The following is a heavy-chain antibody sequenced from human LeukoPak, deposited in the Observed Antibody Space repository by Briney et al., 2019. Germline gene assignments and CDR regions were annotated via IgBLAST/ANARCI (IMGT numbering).Heavy chain of an antibody. CDR2: IIPIFGTA. CDR3: AVRYCSSTSCYSNDAFDI. D-gene: IGHD2-2*01. CDR1: GGTFSSYA. Sequence: GASVKVSCKASGGTFSSYAISWVRQAPGQGLEWMGGIIPIFGTANYAQEFQGKVTITADKSTSTAYMELSSLRSEDTAVYYCAVRYCSSTSCYSNDAFDIWGQGTMVTVSS. J-gene: IGHJ3*02. V-gene: IGHV1-69*06.